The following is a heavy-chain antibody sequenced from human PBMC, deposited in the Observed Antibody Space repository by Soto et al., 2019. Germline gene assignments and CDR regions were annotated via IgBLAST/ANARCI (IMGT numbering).Heavy chain of an antibody. V-gene: IGHV3-23*01. D-gene: IGHD6-19*01. CDR2: ISGSGGST. J-gene: IGHJ4*02. CDR1: GFTFSSYA. CDR3: AKDEFASVAGTFDY. Sequence: AGGSLRLSCAASGFTFSSYAMSWVRQAPGKGLEWVSAISGSGGSTYYADSVKGRFTISRDNSKNTLYLQMNSLRAEDTAVYYCAKDEFASVAGTFDYWGQGTLVTVSS.